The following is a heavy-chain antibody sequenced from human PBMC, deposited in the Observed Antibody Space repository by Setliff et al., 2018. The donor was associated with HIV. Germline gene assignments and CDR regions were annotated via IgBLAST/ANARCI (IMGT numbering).Heavy chain of an antibody. CDR1: NGSFSGYY. J-gene: IGHJ4*02. D-gene: IGHD5-18*01. CDR2: INDSGST. V-gene: IGHV4-34*01. CDR3: AAWGPRYSYAPYFFDS. Sequence: KSSETLSLTCAVYNGSFSGYYWTWIRRPPGKGLEWIGEINDSGSTNYSPSLKSRVTISVDASRNQFSLRLSSVTAADTAVYYCAAWGPRYSYAPYFFDSWGQGTLVTVSS.